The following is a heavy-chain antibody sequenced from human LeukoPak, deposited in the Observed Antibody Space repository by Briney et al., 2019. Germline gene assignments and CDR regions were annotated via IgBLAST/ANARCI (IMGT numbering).Heavy chain of an antibody. J-gene: IGHJ4*02. CDR3: ARENVGHELDY. CDR2: IYYSGST. V-gene: IGHV4-59*01. CDR1: GGPISSYY. Sequence: PLETLSLTCTVSGGPISSYYWSWIRQPPGKGLEWIGYIYYSGSTNYNPSLKSRVTISVDTSKNQFSLKLSSVTAADTAVYYCARENVGHELDYWGQGTLVTVSS. D-gene: IGHD1-1*01.